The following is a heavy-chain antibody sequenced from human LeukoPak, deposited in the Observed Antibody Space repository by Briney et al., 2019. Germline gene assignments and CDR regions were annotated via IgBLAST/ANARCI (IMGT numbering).Heavy chain of an antibody. Sequence: GGSLRLSCAASGFTFSNFDMTWVRQVPGKGLEWLSYIDCSGSVRYYADSAKRRFTISRDKAKSTLHLQKGSLRAEDTAVYYCARETRGGTYRYNFLVYSGPGTLVTVSS. CDR2: IDCSGSVR. CDR1: GFTFSNFD. D-gene: IGHD3-16*02. CDR3: ARETRGGTYRYNFLVY. V-gene: IGHV3-48*03. J-gene: IGHJ4*03.